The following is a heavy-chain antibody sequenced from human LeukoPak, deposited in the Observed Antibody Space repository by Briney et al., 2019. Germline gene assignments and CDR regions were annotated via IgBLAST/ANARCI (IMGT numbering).Heavy chain of an antibody. CDR1: GFTFSSYW. J-gene: IGHJ5*01. CDR3: TRDPNGDYVGAFES. Sequence: GGSLRLSCAASGFTFSSYWMHWVRQAPGKGLVWVSRINSDGSSTSYTDSVKGRFTISRDNSKNTLYLQMNSLRADDTAVYYCTRDPNGDYVGAFESWGQGTLVTVSS. D-gene: IGHD4-17*01. CDR2: INSDGSST. V-gene: IGHV3-74*01.